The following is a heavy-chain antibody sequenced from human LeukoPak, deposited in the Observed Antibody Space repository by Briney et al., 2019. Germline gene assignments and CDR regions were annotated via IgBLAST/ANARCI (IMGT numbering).Heavy chain of an antibody. CDR3: ARHERHCSGTSCYLPGMDV. J-gene: IGHJ6*04. D-gene: IGHD2-2*01. V-gene: IGHV4-4*09. CDR1: GGSISSYY. Sequence: SETLSLTCTVSGGSISSYYWSWIRQPPGKGLEWIGYIYTSGSTNYNPSLKSRVTISVDTSKNQFSLKLSSVTAADTAVYYCARHERHCSGTSCYLPGMDVWGKGTTVTVSS. CDR2: IYTSGST.